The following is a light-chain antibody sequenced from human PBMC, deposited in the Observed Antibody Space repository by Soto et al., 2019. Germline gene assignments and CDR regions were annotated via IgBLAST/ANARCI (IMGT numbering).Light chain of an antibody. CDR2: DVT. CDR3: CSYAGTFTPVV. Sequence: QPVLTQPRSVSGSPGQSVAISCTGTSSDVGSSNFVSWYQQHPGKAPKLMIYDVTARPSGVPDRFSASKSGNTASLTISGLQAEDEADYYCCSYAGTFTPVVFGGGTKVTVL. V-gene: IGLV2-11*01. CDR1: SSDVGSSNF. J-gene: IGLJ2*01.